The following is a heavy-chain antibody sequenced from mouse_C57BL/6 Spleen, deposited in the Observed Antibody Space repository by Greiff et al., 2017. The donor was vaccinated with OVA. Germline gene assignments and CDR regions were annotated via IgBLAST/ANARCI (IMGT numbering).Heavy chain of an antibody. V-gene: IGHV5-17*01. CDR3: ARKTGYALYWYFDV. CDR2: ISSGSSTI. Sequence: EVKLMESGGGLVKPGGSLKLSCAASGFTFSDYGMHWVRQAPEKGLEWVAYISSGSSTIYYADTVKGRFTISRDNAKNTLFLQMTSLRSEDTAMYYCARKTGYALYWYFDVWGTGTTVTVSS. D-gene: IGHD6-5*01. J-gene: IGHJ1*03. CDR1: GFTFSDYG.